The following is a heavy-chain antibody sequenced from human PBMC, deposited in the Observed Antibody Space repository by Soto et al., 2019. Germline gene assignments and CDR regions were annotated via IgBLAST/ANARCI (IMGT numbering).Heavy chain of an antibody. CDR3: ARRIILTGKNDYGMDV. J-gene: IGHJ6*02. V-gene: IGHV5-10-1*01. CDR1: GYSFTSCW. Sequence: PGESLKISCKGSGYSFTSCWINWVRQMPGKGLEWMGRIDPSDSYTNYSPSFQGHVTISADKSISTAYLQWSSLKASDTAIYYCARRIILTGKNDYGMDVWGQGTTVTVSS. D-gene: IGHD3-9*01. CDR2: IDPSDSYT.